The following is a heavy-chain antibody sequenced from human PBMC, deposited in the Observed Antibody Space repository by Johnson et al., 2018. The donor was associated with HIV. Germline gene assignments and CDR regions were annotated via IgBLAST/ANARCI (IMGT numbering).Heavy chain of an antibody. CDR3: AKDQGWFGEFMNAFDI. CDR2: MWYDGSNK. J-gene: IGHJ3*02. V-gene: IGHV3-30*04. D-gene: IGHD3-10*01. Sequence: VQLVESGGGVVQPGRSLRLSCAASGFTFSSYAMHWVRQAPGKGLEWVAVMWYDGSNKYYADSVKGRFTISRDNSKNTLYLQMNSLRAEDTAVYYCAKDQGWFGEFMNAFDIWGQGTMVTVSS. CDR1: GFTFSSYA.